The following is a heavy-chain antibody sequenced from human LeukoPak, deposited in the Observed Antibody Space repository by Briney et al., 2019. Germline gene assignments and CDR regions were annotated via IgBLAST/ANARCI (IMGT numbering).Heavy chain of an antibody. CDR1: GGSFSGYY. J-gene: IGHJ4*02. Sequence: SETLSPTCAVYGGSFSGYYWSWIRQPPGKGLEWIGEINHSGSTNYNPSLKSRVTISVDTSKNQFSLKLSSVTAADTAVYYCARDLGLRYFDWLDYWGQGTLVTVSS. D-gene: IGHD3-9*01. CDR2: INHSGST. CDR3: ARDLGLRYFDWLDY. V-gene: IGHV4-34*01.